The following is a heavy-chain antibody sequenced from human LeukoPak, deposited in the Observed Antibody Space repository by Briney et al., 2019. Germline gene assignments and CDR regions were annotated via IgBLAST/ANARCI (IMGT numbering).Heavy chain of an antibody. CDR3: ARGLGGLGNF. D-gene: IGHD7-27*01. CDR2: IWYDGSNQ. CDR1: GFTFSSFG. Sequence: GRSLRLSCAASGFTFSSFGMHWVRQAPGKGLEWVAVIWYDGSNQYYAESVKGRLTISRDNSKNTVYLQMNSLRTEDTAVYYCARGLGGLGNFWGQGTLVTVSS. V-gene: IGHV3-33*01. J-gene: IGHJ4*02.